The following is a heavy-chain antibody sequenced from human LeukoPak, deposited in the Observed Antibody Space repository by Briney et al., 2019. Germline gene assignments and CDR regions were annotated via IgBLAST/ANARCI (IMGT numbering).Heavy chain of an antibody. CDR2: IIPIFGTA. D-gene: IGHD3-3*01. Sequence: SVKVSCKASGGTFSSYAISWVRQAPGQGLEWMGGIIPIFGTANYAQKFQGRVTITADESTNTAYMELSSLRSDDTAVYYCARDQDFWSGSGSGVSFDYWGQGTLVTVSS. V-gene: IGHV1-69*13. CDR1: GGTFSSYA. CDR3: ARDQDFWSGSGSGVSFDY. J-gene: IGHJ4*02.